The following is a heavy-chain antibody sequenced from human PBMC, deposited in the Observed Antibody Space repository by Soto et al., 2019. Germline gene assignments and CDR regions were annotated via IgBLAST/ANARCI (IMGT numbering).Heavy chain of an antibody. CDR2: IKQDGSEK. Sequence: VQLVESGGGVVQPGRSLRLSCAASGFTFSSYWMTWVRQAPGKGLEWVANIKQDGSEKYYVDSVKGRFTISRDNAKSSLYLQMNSLRAEDTAAYYCARDEYNYYGMDVWGQGTTVTVSS. J-gene: IGHJ6*02. CDR3: ARDEYNYYGMDV. V-gene: IGHV3-7*01. CDR1: GFTFSSYW.